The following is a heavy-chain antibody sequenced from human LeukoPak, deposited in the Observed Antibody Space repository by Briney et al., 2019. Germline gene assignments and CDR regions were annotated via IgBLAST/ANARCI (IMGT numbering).Heavy chain of an antibody. V-gene: IGHV1-18*01. J-gene: IGHJ4*02. CDR2: ISAYNGNT. Sequence: AGEKVSRQPSGYTFTSYGIRWVRQAPRQGGAWMGWISAYNGNTNYAQKLQGRVTMTTHTPTSTAYMELTSLRSDDTAGYYCARGLASSGYQGYWGQGTLVTVSS. CDR3: ARGLASSGYQGY. CDR1: GYTFTSYG. D-gene: IGHD6-19*01.